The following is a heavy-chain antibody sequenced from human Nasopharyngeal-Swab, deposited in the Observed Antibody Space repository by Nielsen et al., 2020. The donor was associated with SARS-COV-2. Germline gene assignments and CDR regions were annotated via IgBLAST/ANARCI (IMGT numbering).Heavy chain of an antibody. CDR1: GGSVSGSS. CDR3: ARGGLSYYYYPLDV. Sequence: SQTFSLTCGVYGGSVSGSSWSCIRQPPGRELEWIGDLTHDGSTTYNASFRGRSAITSDRSSNQVSLRVNSMTAADSALYFCARGGLSYYYYPLDVWGQGTTVTVSS. V-gene: IGHV4-34*01. D-gene: IGHD2-21*01. CDR2: LTHDGST. J-gene: IGHJ6*02.